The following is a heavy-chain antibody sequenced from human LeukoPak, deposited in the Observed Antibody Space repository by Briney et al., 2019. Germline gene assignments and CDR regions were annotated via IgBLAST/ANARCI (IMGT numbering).Heavy chain of an antibody. CDR2: ISGSGGST. V-gene: IGHV3-23*01. D-gene: IGHD5-12*01. CDR3: AKDPALKRGYNCFDP. J-gene: IGHJ5*02. Sequence: PGGSLRLSCAASGFTFSSYAMSWVRQAPGKGLEWVSAISGSGGSTYYADSVKGRFTISRDNSKNKLYLQMNSLTAEDTAVYYCAKDPALKRGYNCFDPWGQGPLVTVSS. CDR1: GFTFSSYA.